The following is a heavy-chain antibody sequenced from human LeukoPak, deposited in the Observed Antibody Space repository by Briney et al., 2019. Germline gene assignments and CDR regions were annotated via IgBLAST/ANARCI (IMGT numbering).Heavy chain of an antibody. V-gene: IGHV3-74*01. CDR3: AKALLHYYDSTPRRDGY. CDR1: GFTFSSYW. D-gene: IGHD3-22*01. CDR2: INSGGSST. Sequence: PGGSLRLSCAASGFTFSSYWMHWVRQAPGKGLVWVSRINSGGSSTSYADSVKGRLTISRDNAKNTLYLQMNSLRAEDTAVYYCAKALLHYYDSTPRRDGYWGQGTLVTVSS. J-gene: IGHJ4*02.